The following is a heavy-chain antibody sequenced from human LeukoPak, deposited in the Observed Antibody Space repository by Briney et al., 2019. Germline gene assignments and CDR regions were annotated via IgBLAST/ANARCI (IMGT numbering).Heavy chain of an antibody. CDR2: ISSSGSTI. CDR1: GFTFSDYY. V-gene: IGHV3-11*01. J-gene: IGHJ3*02. CDR3: ARFKSSEYSSSSNAFDI. Sequence: GGSLRLSCAASGFTFSDYYMSWIRQAPGKGLEWVSYISSSGSTIYYADSVEGRFTISRDNAKNSLYLQMNSLRAEDTAVYYCARFKSSEYSSSSNAFDIWGQGTMVTVSS. D-gene: IGHD6-6*01.